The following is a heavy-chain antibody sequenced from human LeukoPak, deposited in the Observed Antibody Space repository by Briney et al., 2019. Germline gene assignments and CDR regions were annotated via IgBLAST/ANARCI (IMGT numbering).Heavy chain of an antibody. D-gene: IGHD3-10*01. V-gene: IGHV3-21*01. CDR3: ASGTYYGSGSHGGY. CDR2: ISSSSSYI. CDR1: GFTFSSYS. Sequence: GGSLRLSCAASGFTFSSYSMDWARQAPGKGLEWVSSISSSSSYIYYADSVKGRFTISRDNAKNSLYLQMNSLRAEDTAVYYCASGTYYGSGSHGGYWGQGTLVTVSS. J-gene: IGHJ4*02.